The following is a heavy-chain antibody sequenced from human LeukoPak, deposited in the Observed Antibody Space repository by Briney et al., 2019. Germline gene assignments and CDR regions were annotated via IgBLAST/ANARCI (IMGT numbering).Heavy chain of an antibody. V-gene: IGHV1-69*05. J-gene: IGHJ6*03. CDR3: ARGRGSSSSRYYMDV. CDR1: GGTFSSYA. CDR2: IIPIFGTA. D-gene: IGHD6-6*01. Sequence: SVKVSCKASGGTFSSYAISWVRQAPGQGLEWMGGIIPIFGTANYAQKFQGRVTITTDESTSTAYMELSSLRSEDTAVYYCARGRGSSSSRYYMDVWGKGTTVTVSS.